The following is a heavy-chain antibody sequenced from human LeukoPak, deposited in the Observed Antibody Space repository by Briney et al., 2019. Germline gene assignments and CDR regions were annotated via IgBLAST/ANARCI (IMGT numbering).Heavy chain of an antibody. CDR3: ARVFGGYYDSSGYRWFDP. V-gene: IGHV1-18*01. Sequence: ASVKVSCKASGYTFTSYGISWVRQAPGQGLEWMGWISAYNGNTNYAQKLQGRVTMTTDTSTSTVYMELRSLRSDDTAVYFCARVFGGYYDSSGYRWFDPWGQGTLVTVSS. CDR1: GYTFTSYG. D-gene: IGHD3-22*01. CDR2: ISAYNGNT. J-gene: IGHJ5*02.